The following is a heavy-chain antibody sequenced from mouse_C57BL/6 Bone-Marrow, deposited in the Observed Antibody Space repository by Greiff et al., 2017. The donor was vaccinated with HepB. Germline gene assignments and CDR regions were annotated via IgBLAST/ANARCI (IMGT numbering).Heavy chain of an antibody. CDR3: ARRGLWLRRTDWYFDV. J-gene: IGHJ1*03. D-gene: IGHD2-2*01. CDR2: TFYSGIT. CDR1: GFSINSDCY. V-gene: IGHV3-3*01. Sequence: EVKLQESGPSLVRPSQTLSLTCTVTGFSINSDCYWIWIRQFPGNKLEYIGYTFYSGITYYNPSLESRTYITRDTSKNQFSLKLSSVTTEDTATYYCARRGLWLRRTDWYFDVWGTGTTVTVSS.